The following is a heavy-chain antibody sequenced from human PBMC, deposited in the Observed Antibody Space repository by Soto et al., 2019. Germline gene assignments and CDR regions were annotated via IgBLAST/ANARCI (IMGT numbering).Heavy chain of an antibody. CDR2: INHSGST. J-gene: IGHJ4*02. CDR3: ARDQAPGAFTRGYFDY. CDR1: GGSFSGYY. V-gene: IGHV4-34*09. Sequence: SETLSLTCAVYGGSFSGYYWSWIRQPPGKGLEWIGEINHSGSTNYNPSLKSRVTILVDASKNQLSLSLTSVTAADTAVYYCARDQAPGAFTRGYFDYWGQGILVTVSS. D-gene: IGHD1-26*01.